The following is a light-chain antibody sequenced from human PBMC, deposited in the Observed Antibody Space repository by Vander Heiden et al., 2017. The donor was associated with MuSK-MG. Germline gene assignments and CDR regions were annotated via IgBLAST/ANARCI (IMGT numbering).Light chain of an antibody. CDR3: QQYNNWPRT. Sequence: EIVMTQSPATLSVSPRERATLSCRPSQSVSSNLAWYQQKPGQAPRLLIYGASTRATGIPARFSGSGSGTEFTLTISSLQSEDFAVYYCQQYNNWPRTFGQGTKVEIK. J-gene: IGKJ1*01. CDR2: GAS. CDR1: QSVSSN. V-gene: IGKV3-15*01.